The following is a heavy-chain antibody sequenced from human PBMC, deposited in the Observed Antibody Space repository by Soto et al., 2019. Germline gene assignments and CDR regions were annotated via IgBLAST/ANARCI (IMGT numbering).Heavy chain of an antibody. J-gene: IGHJ3*01. V-gene: IGHV4-4*02. CDR2: IYHSGSI. Sequence: QVQLQESGPGLVEPSGTLSLRCAVSSGSISTPNWWAWLRQPPGKGLEWIGEIYHSGSINYSPSFASRLTISVDKSTNQVSLRLRSVTAADTAVYYCARVSTGDAFDVWGQGTLVTVSS. CDR3: ARVSTGDAFDV. CDR1: SGSISTPNW.